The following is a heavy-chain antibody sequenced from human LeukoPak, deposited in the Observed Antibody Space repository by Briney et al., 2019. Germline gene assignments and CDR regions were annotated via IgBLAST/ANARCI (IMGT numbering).Heavy chain of an antibody. V-gene: IGHV4-4*09. Sequence: PSETLSLTCTVSGGSISSYYWSWIRQPPGKGLEWIGYIYTSGSTNYNPSLKSRVTISVDTSKNQFSLKLSSVTAADTAVYYCARLLEMATLGGWFDPWGQGTLVTVSS. CDR3: ARLLEMATLGGWFDP. CDR2: IYTSGST. J-gene: IGHJ5*02. D-gene: IGHD5-24*01. CDR1: GGSISSYY.